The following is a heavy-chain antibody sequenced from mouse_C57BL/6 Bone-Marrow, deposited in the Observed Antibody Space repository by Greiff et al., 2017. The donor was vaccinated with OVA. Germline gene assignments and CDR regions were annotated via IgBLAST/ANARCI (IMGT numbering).Heavy chain of an antibody. V-gene: IGHV3-6*01. Sequence: EVKLQESGPGLVKPSQSLSLTCSVTGYSITSGYYWNWIRQFPGNKLEWMGYISYDGSNNYNPSLKNRISITRDTSKNQFFLKLNSVTTEDTATYYCARATDYYGSSYFYFDYWGQGTTLTVSS. J-gene: IGHJ2*01. CDR2: ISYDGSN. D-gene: IGHD1-1*01. CDR1: GYSITSGYY. CDR3: ARATDYYGSSYFYFDY.